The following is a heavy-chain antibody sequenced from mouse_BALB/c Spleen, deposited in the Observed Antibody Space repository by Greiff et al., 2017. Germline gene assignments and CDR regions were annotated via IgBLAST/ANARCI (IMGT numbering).Heavy chain of an antibody. D-gene: IGHD2-3*01. Sequence: EVQLVESGPGLVKPSQSLSLTCTVTGYSITSDYAWNWIRQFPGNKLEWMGYISYSGSTSYNPSLKSRISITRDTSKNQFFLQLNSVTTEDTATYYCARWKYYDYWYFDVWGAGTTVTVSS. V-gene: IGHV3-2*02. CDR1: GYSITSDYA. J-gene: IGHJ1*01. CDR2: ISYSGST. CDR3: ARWKYYDYWYFDV.